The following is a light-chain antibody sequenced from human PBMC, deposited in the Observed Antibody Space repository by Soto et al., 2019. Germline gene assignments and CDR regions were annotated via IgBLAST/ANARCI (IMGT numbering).Light chain of an antibody. J-gene: IGLJ2*01. V-gene: IGLV2-8*01. CDR2: EIN. CDR1: RSDIGDSNF. CDR3: SSYGGTNNVV. Sequence: QSALTQPPSASGSPGRSVTISCTGTRSDIGDSNFVSWYQQHPGEAPKLLIFEINKRPSGVPDRFSGSQSGNTASLTVSGLQAEDEADYYCSSYGGTNNVVFGGGTKLTVL.